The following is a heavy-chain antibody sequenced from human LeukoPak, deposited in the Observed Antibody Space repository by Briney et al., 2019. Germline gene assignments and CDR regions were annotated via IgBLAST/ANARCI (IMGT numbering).Heavy chain of an antibody. J-gene: IGHJ6*03. CDR1: GYTLTELS. CDR2: FDPEDGET. D-gene: IGHD3-3*01. Sequence: ASVKVSCKVSGYTLTELSMHWVRQAPGKGLEWMGGFDPEDGETIYAQKFQGRVTMTEDTSTDTAYMELSSPRSEDTAVYYCARVSVTIFGVAFPDYYYYMDVWGKGTTVTVSS. CDR3: ARVSVTIFGVAFPDYYYYMDV. V-gene: IGHV1-24*01.